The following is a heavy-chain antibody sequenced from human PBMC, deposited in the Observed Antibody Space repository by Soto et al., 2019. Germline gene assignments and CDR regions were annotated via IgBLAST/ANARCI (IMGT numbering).Heavy chain of an antibody. J-gene: IGHJ4*02. Sequence: ASVKVSCKASGYTFTSYYLYWVRQAPGQGLELMAMINPRDGSTTSAQKFQGRVTVTRDTSRSMVDMEVSSLRFDDTAVYYCARGSAVVTAVLDHWGQGTLVTVYS. D-gene: IGHD2-21*02. CDR2: INPRDGST. CDR3: ARGSAVVTAVLDH. CDR1: GYTFTSYY. V-gene: IGHV1-46*01.